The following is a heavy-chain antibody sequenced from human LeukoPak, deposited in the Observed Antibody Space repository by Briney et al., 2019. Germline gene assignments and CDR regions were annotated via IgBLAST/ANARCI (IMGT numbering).Heavy chain of an antibody. D-gene: IGHD6-19*01. J-gene: IGHJ1*01. Sequence: SETLSLTCAVYGGSFSGYYWSWIRQPPGKGLEWIGEINHSGSTYYNPSLKSRVTISVDTSKKQFSLRLSSVTAADTAMYYCARHSRPSTYSSFQHWGQGTLVTVSS. CDR1: GGSFSGYY. V-gene: IGHV4-34*01. CDR3: ARHSRPSTYSSFQH. CDR2: INHSGST.